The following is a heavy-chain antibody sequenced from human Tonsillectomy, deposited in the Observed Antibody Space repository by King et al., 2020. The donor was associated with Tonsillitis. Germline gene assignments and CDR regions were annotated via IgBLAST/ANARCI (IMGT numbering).Heavy chain of an antibody. CDR2: IYPGDSEP. D-gene: IGHD3-22*01. J-gene: IGHJ3*02. Sequence: QLVQSGAEVKKPGESLKISCKGSGYSFTRYWIVWVRQMPGKGLEWMGIIYPGDSEPRYSPSFQGQVTISADKSISTAFLQWSRLKASDSAIYYCARYDSTGAGAFDIWGQGTMVTVSS. CDR1: GYSFTRYW. V-gene: IGHV5-51*01. CDR3: ARYDSTGAGAFDI.